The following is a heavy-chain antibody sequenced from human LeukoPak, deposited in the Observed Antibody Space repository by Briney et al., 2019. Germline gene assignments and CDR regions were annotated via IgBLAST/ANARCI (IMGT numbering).Heavy chain of an antibody. CDR1: GFTFSSYA. CDR2: IIPIFGIA. Sequence: PGRSLRLSCAASGFTFSSYAISWVRQAPGQGLEWMGGIIPIFGIANYAQKFQGRVTMTRDTSTSTVYMELSSLRSEDTAVYYCALTPMTTVTNYYFDYWGQGTLVTVSS. J-gene: IGHJ4*02. D-gene: IGHD4-17*01. V-gene: IGHV1-69*17. CDR3: ALTPMTTVTNYYFDY.